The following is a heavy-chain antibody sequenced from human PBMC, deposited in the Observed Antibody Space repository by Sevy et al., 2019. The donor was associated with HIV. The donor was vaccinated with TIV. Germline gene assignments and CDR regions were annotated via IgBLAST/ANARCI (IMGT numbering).Heavy chain of an antibody. CDR2: ISDTTGGT. Sequence: GGSLRLSCVASGFTFSSYEMNWVRQAPGKGLEWVSHISDTTGGTYYVDSVKGRFTMSRDNAKNSLYLQMNSLRVEDTAVYYCARVSGDYYHMDVWGPGTTVTVSS. CDR1: GFTFSSYE. CDR3: ARVSGDYYHMDV. V-gene: IGHV3-48*03. J-gene: IGHJ6*02.